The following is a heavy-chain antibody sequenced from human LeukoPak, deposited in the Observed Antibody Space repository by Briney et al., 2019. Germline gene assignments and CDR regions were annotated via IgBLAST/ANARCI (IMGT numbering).Heavy chain of an antibody. V-gene: IGHV3-9*01. CDR2: ISWNSGSI. J-gene: IGHJ4*02. CDR1: GFTFDDYA. CDR3: AKDTYYYDSSGYDY. Sequence: GGSLRLSCAASGFTFDDYAMHWVRHAPGKGLEWVSGISWNSGSIGYADSVKGRFTISRDNAKNSLYLQMNSLRAEDTALYYCAKDTYYYDSSGYDYWGQGTLVTVSS. D-gene: IGHD3-22*01.